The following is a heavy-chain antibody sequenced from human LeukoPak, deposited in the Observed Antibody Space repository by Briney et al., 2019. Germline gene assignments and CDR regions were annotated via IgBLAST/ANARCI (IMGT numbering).Heavy chain of an antibody. CDR3: ARDFLSYDGSENHFEDTFDI. D-gene: IGHD3-22*01. CDR2: IGAFNGNT. Sequence: ASVKVSCKASGYSFVRYGISWVRQAPGQGLEWLGWIGAFNGNTNYAQNLQGRVTMTADTSTTTAYMELRSLSSDDTAVYYCARDFLSYDGSENHFEDTFDIWGQGTMVTVSS. CDR1: GYSFVRYG. V-gene: IGHV1-18*01. J-gene: IGHJ3*02.